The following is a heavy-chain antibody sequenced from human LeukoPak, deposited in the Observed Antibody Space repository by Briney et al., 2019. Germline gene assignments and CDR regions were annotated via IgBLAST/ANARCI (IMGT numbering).Heavy chain of an antibody. Sequence: GKSLKISCQGSGYSFISYWIGWVRHMPGKGLEWMGIIYPGDSDTKYSPSFQGQVTISADKSISTAYLQWSSLKASDTAMYYCARFVAYGPPGDYWGQGTLVTVSS. D-gene: IGHD3-10*01. J-gene: IGHJ4*02. CDR1: GYSFISYW. V-gene: IGHV5-51*01. CDR2: IYPGDSDT. CDR3: ARFVAYGPPGDY.